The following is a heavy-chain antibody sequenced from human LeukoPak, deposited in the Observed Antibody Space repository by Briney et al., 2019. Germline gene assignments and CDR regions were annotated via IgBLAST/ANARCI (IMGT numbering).Heavy chain of an antibody. V-gene: IGHV3-23*01. CDR2: ISGSGDST. J-gene: IGHJ4*02. CDR3: AREVGATDY. CDR1: GFTFSSYA. Sequence: QPGGSLRLSCAASGFTFSSYAMSWVRQAPGKGLEWLSVISGSGDSTHYADSLTGRFTISRDISKNTLYLQMNSLRAEDTAVYYCAREVGATDYWGQGTQVTVSS. D-gene: IGHD1-26*01.